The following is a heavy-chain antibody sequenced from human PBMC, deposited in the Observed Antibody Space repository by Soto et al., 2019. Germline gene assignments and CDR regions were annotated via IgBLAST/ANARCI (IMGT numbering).Heavy chain of an antibody. D-gene: IGHD1-26*01. Sequence: QVQLQESGPGLVKPSETLSLTCSVSGDSVSSGAYYWSWIRQSPGKGLEWIGYVYYSGSTSYNPSLETGVTISVDTSKNQFSLKLTSVTPADTAIYYCARVKRSTSRLDPWGQGTLVTVSS. J-gene: IGHJ5*02. CDR3: ARVKRSTSRLDP. CDR1: GDSVSSGAYY. V-gene: IGHV4-61*08. CDR2: VYYSGST.